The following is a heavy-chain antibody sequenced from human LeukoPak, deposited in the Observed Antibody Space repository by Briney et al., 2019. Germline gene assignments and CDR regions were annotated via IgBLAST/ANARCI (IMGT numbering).Heavy chain of an antibody. J-gene: IGHJ5*02. V-gene: IGHV4-34*01. CDR2: INHSGST. D-gene: IGHD6-6*01. Sequence: SETLSLTCAVYGGSFSGYYWSWLRQPPGKGLEWLGEINHSGSTNYNPSLKSRVTISVDTSKNQFSLKLSSVTAADTAVYYCARAPPRIAARPISNWFDPWGQGTLVTVSS. CDR1: GGSFSGYY. CDR3: ARAPPRIAARPISNWFDP.